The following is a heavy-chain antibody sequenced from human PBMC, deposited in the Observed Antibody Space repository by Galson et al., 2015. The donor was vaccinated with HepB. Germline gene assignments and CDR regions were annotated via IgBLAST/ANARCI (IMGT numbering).Heavy chain of an antibody. V-gene: IGHV3-7*01. J-gene: IGHJ4*01. CDR2: IKQDGSKK. CDR1: GFTFNHYW. D-gene: IGHD6-19*01. Sequence: SLRLSCAVSGFTFNHYWMSWVRQVPGKGLEWVANIKQDGSKKYYVDSVKGRFTISRDNAENSLYPQMNSLRAEDTTVYFCARDAPPGDQTSLPRYGNGLSPFDSWGHGTQVIVSS. CDR3: ARDAPPGDQTSLPRYGNGLSPFDS.